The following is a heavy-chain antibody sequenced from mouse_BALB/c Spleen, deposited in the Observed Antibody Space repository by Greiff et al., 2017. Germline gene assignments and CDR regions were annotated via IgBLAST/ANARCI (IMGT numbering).Heavy chain of an antibody. J-gene: IGHJ1*01. Sequence: VQLQQSGPELVKPGASVKMSCKASGYTFTSYVMHWVKQKPGQGLEWIGYINPYNDGTKYNEKFKGKATLTSDKSSSTAYMELSSLTSEDSAVYYCARSGYYGSSGYFDVWGAGTTVTVSS. CDR1: GYTFTSYV. CDR3: ARSGYYGSSGYFDV. V-gene: IGHV1-14*01. D-gene: IGHD1-1*01. CDR2: INPYNDGT.